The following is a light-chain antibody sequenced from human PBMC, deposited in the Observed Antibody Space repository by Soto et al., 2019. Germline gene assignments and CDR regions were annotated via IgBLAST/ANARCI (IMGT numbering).Light chain of an antibody. J-gene: IGLJ2*01. Sequence: QSALTQPRSVSGSPGHSVTISCTGTISDVAGYNYVSWYQHHPGKAPKLLISDVTKRPSWVPDRFSGSKSGSTASLTISELQAEDEADYYCSSYAGSNNLVFGGGTKLTVL. CDR3: SSYAGSNNLV. CDR1: ISDVAGYNY. CDR2: DVT. V-gene: IGLV2-11*01.